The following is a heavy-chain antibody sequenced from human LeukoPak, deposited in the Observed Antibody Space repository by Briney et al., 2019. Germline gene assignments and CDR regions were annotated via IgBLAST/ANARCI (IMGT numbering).Heavy chain of an antibody. CDR2: MNPNSGNT. CDR1: GYTFTSYD. Sequence: GASVKVSCKASGYTFTSYDINWARQATGQGLEWMGWMNPNSGNTGYAQKFQGRVTMTRNTSISTAYMELSSLRSEDTAVYYCARGQVGATFPDYWGQGTLVTVSS. CDR3: ARGQVGATFPDY. V-gene: IGHV1-8*01. J-gene: IGHJ4*02. D-gene: IGHD1-26*01.